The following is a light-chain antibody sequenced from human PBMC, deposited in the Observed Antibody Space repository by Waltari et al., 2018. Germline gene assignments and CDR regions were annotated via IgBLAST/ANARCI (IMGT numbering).Light chain of an antibody. CDR1: QDISDF. CDR3: QQYDHLPPYT. Sequence: IHLTQTPSSLSASVGDRVTIACQASQDISDFLNWYQQKPWKAPNLLIYDESRFAAGVPSRFSGSGSGTDVVLTISSLQPEDSAIYYCQQYDHLPPYTFGPGTKVVV. V-gene: IGKV1-33*01. J-gene: IGKJ3*01. CDR2: DES.